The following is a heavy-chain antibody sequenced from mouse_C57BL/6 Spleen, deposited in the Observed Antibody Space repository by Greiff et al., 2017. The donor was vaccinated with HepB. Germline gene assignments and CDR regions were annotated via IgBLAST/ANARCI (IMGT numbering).Heavy chain of an antibody. CDR3: ARSYGSYYAMDY. CDR2: IYPGDGDT. J-gene: IGHJ4*01. Sequence: VKLQESGAELVKPGASVKISCKASGYAFSSYWMNWVKQRPGKGLEWIGQIYPGDGDTNYNGKFKGKATLTADKSSSTAYMQLSSLTSEDSAVYFSARSYGSYYAMDYWGQGTSVTVSS. CDR1: GYAFSSYW. V-gene: IGHV1-80*01. D-gene: IGHD1-1*01.